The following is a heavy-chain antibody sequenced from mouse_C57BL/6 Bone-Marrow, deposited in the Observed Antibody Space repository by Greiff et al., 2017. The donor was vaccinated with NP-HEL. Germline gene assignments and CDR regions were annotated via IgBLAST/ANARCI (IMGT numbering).Heavy chain of an antibody. CDR2: ISYSGST. D-gene: IGHD4-1*01. CDR3: ARDGNGYFDV. J-gene: IGHJ1*03. CDR1: GYSITSGYD. V-gene: IGHV3-1*01. Sequence: EVKVVESGPGMVKPSQSLSLTCTVTGYSITSGYDWHWIRHFPGNKLEWMGYISYSGSTNYNPSLKSRISITHDTSKNHFFLKLNSVTTEDTATYYCARDGNGYFDVWGTGTTVTVSS.